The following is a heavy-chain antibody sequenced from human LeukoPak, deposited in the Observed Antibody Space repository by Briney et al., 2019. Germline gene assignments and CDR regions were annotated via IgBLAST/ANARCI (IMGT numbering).Heavy chain of an antibody. V-gene: IGHV4-59*04. CDR2: ISYSGST. Sequence: PSETLSLTCIVSGGSISSYYWSWIRQPPGKGLEWIGYISYSGSTYYNPSLKSRVTISVDTSKNQFSLKLSSVTAADTAVYYCARQGAVAGTGWFDPWGQGTLVTVSS. J-gene: IGHJ5*02. CDR3: ARQGAVAGTGWFDP. CDR1: GGSISSYY. D-gene: IGHD6-19*01.